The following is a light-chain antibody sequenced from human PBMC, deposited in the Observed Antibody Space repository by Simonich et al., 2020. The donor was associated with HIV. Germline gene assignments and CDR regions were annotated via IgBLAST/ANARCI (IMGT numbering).Light chain of an antibody. Sequence: QSVLTQPPSASGTPGQRVTISCSGSSSNLGSNYVYWYQQLPGTAPKLLIYRKNQRPSGGRDRFSGSKSGTSASLAISGLRSEDEADYYCAAWDDSLSGWVFGGGTKLTVL. CDR3: AAWDDSLSGWV. J-gene: IGLJ2*01. V-gene: IGLV1-47*01. CDR1: SSNLGSNY. CDR2: RKN.